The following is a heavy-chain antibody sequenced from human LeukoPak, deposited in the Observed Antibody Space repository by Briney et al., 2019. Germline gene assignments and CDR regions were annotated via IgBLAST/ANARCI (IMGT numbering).Heavy chain of an antibody. J-gene: IGHJ3*02. V-gene: IGHV1-69*04. CDR3: ARDGGWDDYGGNNDAFDI. Sequence: SVKVSCKASGGTFSSYAISWVRQAPGQGLEWMGRIIPILGIANYAQKFQGRVTITADKSTSTAYMELSSLRSEDTAVYYCARDGGWDDYGGNNDAFDIWGQGTMVTVSS. CDR2: IIPILGIA. CDR1: GGTFSSYA. D-gene: IGHD4-23*01.